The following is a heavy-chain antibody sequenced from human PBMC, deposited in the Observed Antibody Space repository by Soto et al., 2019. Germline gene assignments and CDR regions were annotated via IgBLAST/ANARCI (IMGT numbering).Heavy chain of an antibody. J-gene: IGHJ6*02. CDR3: AREGEMPYDYYGLDV. Sequence: QVQLVQSGAEVRKPGASVKVSCKASGYTFTTYGISWVRQAPGQGLEWMGWISGYNGHTKYAQKFQGRVTMTTDTSTSTGYMDLRSLRSDDTAVSYCAREGEMPYDYYGLDVWGQGTTVTVSS. V-gene: IGHV1-18*01. CDR1: GYTFTTYG. D-gene: IGHD3-16*01. CDR2: ISGYNGHT.